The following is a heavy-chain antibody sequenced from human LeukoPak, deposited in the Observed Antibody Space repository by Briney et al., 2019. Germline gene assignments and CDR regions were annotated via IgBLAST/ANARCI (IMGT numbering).Heavy chain of an antibody. D-gene: IGHD2-8*01. V-gene: IGHV3-23*01. J-gene: IGHJ4*02. CDR1: GFTFSSYA. Sequence: GGSLRLSCAASGFTFSSYAMSWVRKAPGQGLEWVSSIGGSGGATYYADSVKGRFTISRDNSKNTLSLHMNSLRAEDTALYYCAKYATGGDYWGQGTLVTVSS. CDR2: IGGSGGAT. CDR3: AKYATGGDY.